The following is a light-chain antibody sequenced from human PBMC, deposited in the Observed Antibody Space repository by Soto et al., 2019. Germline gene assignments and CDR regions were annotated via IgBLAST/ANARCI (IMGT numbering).Light chain of an antibody. Sequence: DIQMTQSPSSLSASVGDRVTITCRASQGISNDLAWYQQKPGKVPNLLIYAASTLQSGVPSRFSGSGSGTDFTLTINRPPPEDVATYYWQKYNSAPRLTFGGGTKVEIK. J-gene: IGKJ4*01. CDR1: QGISND. CDR3: QKYNSAPRLT. V-gene: IGKV1-27*01. CDR2: AAS.